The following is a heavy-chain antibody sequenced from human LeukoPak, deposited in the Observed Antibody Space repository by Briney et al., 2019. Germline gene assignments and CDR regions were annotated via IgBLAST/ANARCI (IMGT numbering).Heavy chain of an antibody. CDR2: IKQDGSEK. J-gene: IGHJ4*02. Sequence: GGSLRLSCAVSGFTFSSYWLSWVRQAPGKGLEWVANIKQDGSEKYYVDPVEGRFTISRDNAKNSLYLQMNSLRVEDTAVYYCARGYNSALDYWGQGTLVTVSS. CDR1: GFTFSSYW. V-gene: IGHV3-7*04. CDR3: ARGYNSALDY. D-gene: IGHD1-14*01.